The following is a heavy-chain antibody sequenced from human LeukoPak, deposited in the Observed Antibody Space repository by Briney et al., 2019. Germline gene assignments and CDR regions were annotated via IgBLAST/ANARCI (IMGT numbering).Heavy chain of an antibody. CDR1: GFTFSSYA. CDR3: AKFRGDSSGYYNYYFDC. Sequence: GGSLRPSCAASGFTFSSYAMSWVRQAPGKGLEWVSAISGSGGSTYYADSVKGRFTISRDNSKNTLYLQMNSLGAEDTAVYYCAKFRGDSSGYYNYYFDCWGQGTLVTVSS. J-gene: IGHJ4*02. CDR2: ISGSGGST. V-gene: IGHV3-23*01. D-gene: IGHD3-22*01.